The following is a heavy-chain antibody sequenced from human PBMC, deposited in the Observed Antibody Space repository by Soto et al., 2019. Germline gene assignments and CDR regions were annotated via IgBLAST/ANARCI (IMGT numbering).Heavy chain of an antibody. Sequence: QVQLVQSGAEVTKPGASVKVSCEASGYTFTTYAIHWVRQAPGPRLEWMGWINAGSGNTKYSQRFDGTVSNTRDTSASTAYMAVSSLTSEDTAVYGCACEQQLATFQHWGHRTLVTGCS. CDR1: GYTFTTYA. V-gene: IGHV1-3*01. D-gene: IGHD6-13*01. J-gene: IGHJ1*01. CDR3: ACEQQLATFQH. CDR2: INAGSGNT.